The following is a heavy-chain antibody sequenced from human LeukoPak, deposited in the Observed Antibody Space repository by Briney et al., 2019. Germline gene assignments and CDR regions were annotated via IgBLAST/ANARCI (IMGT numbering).Heavy chain of an antibody. CDR1: GYAFTSYG. CDR2: ISAYNGNT. D-gene: IGHD3-3*01. CDR3: ARSGITIFGVVIIGDYYGMDV. J-gene: IGHJ6*02. Sequence: ASVKVSCKASGYAFTSYGISWVRQAPGQGLEWMGWISAYNGNTNYAQNLQGRVTMTTDTSTSTAYMELRSLRSDDTAVYYCARSGITIFGVVIIGDYYGMDVWGQGTTVTVSS. V-gene: IGHV1-18*01.